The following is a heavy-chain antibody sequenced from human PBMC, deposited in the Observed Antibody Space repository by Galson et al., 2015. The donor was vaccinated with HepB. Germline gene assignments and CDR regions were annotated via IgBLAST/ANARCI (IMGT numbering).Heavy chain of an antibody. J-gene: IGHJ4*01. V-gene: IGHV3-30-3*01. CDR2: ISYDGNNK. CDR3: ARDPSSSSSWYSTYYFDY. D-gene: IGHD6-13*01. Sequence: SLRLSCAASGFTFTTYTMHWVRQTPGKGLEWVALISYDGNNKYYADSVRGRFTISRDKSMNTLYLQMNSLRVEDTAVYYCARDPSSSSSWYSTYYFDYWGHGTLVTVSS. CDR1: GFTFTTYT.